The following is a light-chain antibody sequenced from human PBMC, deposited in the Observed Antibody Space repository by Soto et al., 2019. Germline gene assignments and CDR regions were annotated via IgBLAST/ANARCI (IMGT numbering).Light chain of an antibody. Sequence: QSVLTQPRSVSVSPGQSVTISCTGTSSDVGGYNYVSWYQQHPGKAPKLMIYDVSKRPSGVPDRFSGSKSGNTASLTISGLQAEDEADYYCCSYAGSFVVFGGGTKLTVL. J-gene: IGLJ2*01. V-gene: IGLV2-11*01. CDR1: SSDVGGYNY. CDR2: DVS. CDR3: CSYAGSFVV.